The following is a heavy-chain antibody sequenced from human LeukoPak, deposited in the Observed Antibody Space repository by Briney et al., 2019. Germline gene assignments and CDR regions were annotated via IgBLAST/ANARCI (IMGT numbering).Heavy chain of an antibody. J-gene: IGHJ6*03. CDR3: ARDYGSYFLPNYYYMDV. Sequence: DSVKGRFTISRDNAKNSLYLQMNSLRAEDTAVYYCARDYGSYFLPNYYYMDVWGKGTTVTVSS. D-gene: IGHD1-26*01. V-gene: IGHV3-11*06.